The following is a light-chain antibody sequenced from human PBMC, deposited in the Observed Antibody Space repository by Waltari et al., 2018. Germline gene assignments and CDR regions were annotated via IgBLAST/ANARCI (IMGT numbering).Light chain of an antibody. V-gene: IGKV1-12*01. Sequence: DVHMTQSPSSVSASVGDRVTISCRASQGLSTWLAWYQQKPGRAPKLLIHTSSMLQSGVPSRFSGSGSVTDFTLTISSLQPEDFATYYCQQLHSYPITFGQGTRLEIK. CDR2: TSS. J-gene: IGKJ5*01. CDR1: QGLSTW. CDR3: QQLHSYPIT.